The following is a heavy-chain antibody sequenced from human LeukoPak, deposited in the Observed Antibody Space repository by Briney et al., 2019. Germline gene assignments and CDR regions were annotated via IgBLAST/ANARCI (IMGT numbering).Heavy chain of an antibody. CDR2: ISGSGGST. J-gene: IGHJ4*02. Sequence: QTGGSLRLSCAASGFTFSSYAMSWVRQAPGKGLEWVSAISGSGGSTYYADSVKGRFTISRDNSKNALYLQMNSLRAEDTAVYYCAKNPYFHIKQPCPFDYWGQGTLVTVSS. CDR1: GFTFSSYA. CDR3: AKNPYFHIKQPCPFDY. D-gene: IGHD3-9*01. V-gene: IGHV3-23*01.